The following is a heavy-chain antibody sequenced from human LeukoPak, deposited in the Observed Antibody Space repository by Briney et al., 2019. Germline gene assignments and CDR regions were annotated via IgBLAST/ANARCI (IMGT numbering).Heavy chain of an antibody. CDR2: ISYDGNNE. J-gene: IGHJ4*02. CDR3: AKGGKWDVTPFDY. Sequence: GGSLRLSCAASGFTFNSYTIHWVRQAPGKGLECVAVISYDGNNEHYADSVKGRFTISRDNSKNTLYLQVNSLRAEDTAVYYCAKGGKWDVTPFDYWGQGTLVTVSS. D-gene: IGHD1-26*01. V-gene: IGHV3-30-3*01. CDR1: GFTFNSYT.